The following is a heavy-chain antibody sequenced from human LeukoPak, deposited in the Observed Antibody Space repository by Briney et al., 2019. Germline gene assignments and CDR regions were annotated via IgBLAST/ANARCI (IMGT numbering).Heavy chain of an antibody. CDR2: ISNSGDNT. D-gene: IGHD2/OR15-2a*01. Sequence: PGGSLRLSCAASGFTFSSYAISWVRQAPGKGLEWVSAISNSGDNTFYAGSVKGRFTISRDNSKNTLYLQMNSLRAEDTAVYYCAKGMFVFGTTFFYFDYWGQGTLVTVSS. V-gene: IGHV3-23*01. CDR1: GFTFSSYA. J-gene: IGHJ4*02. CDR3: AKGMFVFGTTFFYFDY.